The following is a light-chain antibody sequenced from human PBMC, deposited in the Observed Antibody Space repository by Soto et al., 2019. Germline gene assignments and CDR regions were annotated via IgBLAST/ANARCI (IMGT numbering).Light chain of an antibody. CDR2: KAS. V-gene: IGKV1-5*03. CDR3: QQYNSYSWT. CDR1: QSISSW. J-gene: IGKJ1*01. Sequence: DIQMTQSPSTLSASVGDRVTITCRASQSISSWLSWYQQTPWKAPKLLIYKASSLESVVPSSFSGSGSGTEFTLTISSLQPDDFATYYRQQYNSYSWTFGQGTKVDIK.